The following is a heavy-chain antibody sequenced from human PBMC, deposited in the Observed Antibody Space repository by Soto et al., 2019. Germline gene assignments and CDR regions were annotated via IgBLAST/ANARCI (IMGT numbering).Heavy chain of an antibody. Sequence: GGSLRLSCAASGFTFSTYAMTWVRQAPGKGPEWVSGISYNGGATYHADSVKGRFTISRDNSKNTLYLQMNSLRAEDTAVYYCEKGAMRSFYGLDVWGQGTTVTVSS. CDR3: EKGAMRSFYGLDV. J-gene: IGHJ6*02. CDR1: GFTFSTYA. V-gene: IGHV3-23*01. CDR2: ISYNGGAT. D-gene: IGHD1-26*01.